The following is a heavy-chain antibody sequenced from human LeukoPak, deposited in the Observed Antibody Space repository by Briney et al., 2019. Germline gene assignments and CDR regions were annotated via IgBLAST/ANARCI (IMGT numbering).Heavy chain of an antibody. V-gene: IGHV1-69*04. J-gene: IGHJ4*02. CDR3: ASDSQDTAMVLFDY. CDR1: GGTFSSYA. CDR2: IIPILGIA. D-gene: IGHD5-18*01. Sequence: GSSVKVSCKASGGTFSSYAISWVRQAPGQGLEWMGRIIPILGIANYAQKFQGRVTITADKSTSTAYMELSSLRSEDTAVYYCASDSQDTAMVLFDYWGQGTLVTVSS.